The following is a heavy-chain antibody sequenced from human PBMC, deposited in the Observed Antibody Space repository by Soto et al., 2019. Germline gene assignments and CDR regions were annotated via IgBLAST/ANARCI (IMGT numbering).Heavy chain of an antibody. Sequence: PAGSLRLSCAASVFPFISYAMSWVRRAPGKGLEWVSAISGSGGSTYYADSVKGRFTISRDNAKNSLYLQMNSLRAEDTAVYYCARDSSIAAAGTGYYYGMDVWGQGNTVTVSS. CDR3: ARDSSIAAAGTGYYYGMDV. D-gene: IGHD6-13*01. CDR1: VFPFISYA. CDR2: ISGSGGST. V-gene: IGHV3-21*01. J-gene: IGHJ6*02.